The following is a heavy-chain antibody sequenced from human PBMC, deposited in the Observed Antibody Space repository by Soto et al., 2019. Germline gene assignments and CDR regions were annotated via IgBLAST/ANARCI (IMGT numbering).Heavy chain of an antibody. D-gene: IGHD2-2*01. Sequence: QVQLVQSGAEVKKPGASVKVSCKASGYTFFAHYIHWVRQAPGQGLEWMGWINPNSGGTNYAQRFQGRVTITRDASFSTAYMELSGLRSDDTAVYYCVRDFRQYQPQDWFDLWGQGTLVTVSS. J-gene: IGHJ5*02. CDR3: VRDFRQYQPQDWFDL. CDR1: GYTFFAHY. CDR2: INPNSGGT. V-gene: IGHV1-2*02.